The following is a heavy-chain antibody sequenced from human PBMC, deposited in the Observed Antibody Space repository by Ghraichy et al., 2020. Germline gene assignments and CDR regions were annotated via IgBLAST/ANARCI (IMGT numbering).Heavy chain of an antibody. V-gene: IGHV3-43*01. D-gene: IGHD6-6*01. CDR2: ISWDGGST. Sequence: GGSLRLSCAASGFTFDDYTMHWVRQAPGKGLEWVSLISWDGGSTYYADSVKGRFTISRDNSKNSLYLQMNSLRTEDTALYYCAKDFLRYSSSSLVDYWGQGTLVTVSS. CDR1: GFTFDDYT. J-gene: IGHJ4*02. CDR3: AKDFLRYSSSSLVDY.